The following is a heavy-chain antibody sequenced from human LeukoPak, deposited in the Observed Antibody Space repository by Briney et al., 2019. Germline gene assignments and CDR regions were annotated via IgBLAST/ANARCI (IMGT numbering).Heavy chain of an antibody. V-gene: IGHV3-48*03. Sequence: GGSLRLSCAASGITFSNYEMNWVSQAPGQGLEWVSYINPGGSNRFYAGSVRGRFAIYRDDAKKSVYLQMNSLRAEDTAVYYCASSLSSGWGPVDDYWGQGIMVTVSS. CDR3: ASSLSSGWGPVDDY. J-gene: IGHJ4*02. CDR1: GITFSNYE. CDR2: INPGGSNR. D-gene: IGHD6-19*01.